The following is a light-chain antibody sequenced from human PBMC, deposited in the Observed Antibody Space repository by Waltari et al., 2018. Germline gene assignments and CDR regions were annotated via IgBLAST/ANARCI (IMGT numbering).Light chain of an antibody. Sequence: DIQMTHSPSTLSASVGDRVTITCRASQSIDRWLAWHQQKPGKAPKALIYKTSSLESGVPSRFSGSGSGTEFTLTISSLQPDDFATYYCQQYYSDSITFGQGTRLEIK. CDR3: QQYYSDSIT. V-gene: IGKV1-5*03. J-gene: IGKJ5*01. CDR1: QSIDRW. CDR2: KTS.